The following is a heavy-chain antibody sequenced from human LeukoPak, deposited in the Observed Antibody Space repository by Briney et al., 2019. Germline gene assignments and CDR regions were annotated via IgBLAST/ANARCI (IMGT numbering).Heavy chain of an antibody. CDR3: ARGDGSGSYYIPNYYYYYMDV. CDR1: GFTFSSYS. CDR2: ISSSSSTI. V-gene: IGHV3-48*01. D-gene: IGHD3-10*01. Sequence: QSGGSLRLSCAASGFTFSSYSMNWVRQAPGKGLEWVSYISSSSSTIYYADSVKGRFTISRDNAKNSLYLQMNSLRAEDTAVYYCARGDGSGSYYIPNYYYYYMDVWGKGTTVTVSS. J-gene: IGHJ6*03.